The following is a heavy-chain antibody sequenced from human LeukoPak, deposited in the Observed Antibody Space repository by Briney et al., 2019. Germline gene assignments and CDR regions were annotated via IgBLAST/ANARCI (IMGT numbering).Heavy chain of an antibody. CDR2: ICYSGSN. CDR1: GGSISSGDYY. D-gene: IGHD3-9*01. CDR3: GRGVQKAYDILTGSLLSPEYFQH. J-gene: IGHJ1*01. Sequence: SQSLSLTCTVSGGSISSGDYYWIRIPQPPGKGLEWIGYICYSGSNYCDPSLKSRVTISVDTSKKQFSLKLSSVTAADPAVYYCGRGVQKAYDILTGSLLSPEYFQHWGQGNLVTVSS. V-gene: IGHV4-30-4*01.